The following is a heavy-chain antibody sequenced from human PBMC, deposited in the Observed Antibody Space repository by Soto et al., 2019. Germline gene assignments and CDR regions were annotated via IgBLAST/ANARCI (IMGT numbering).Heavy chain of an antibody. CDR2: IYYSGSS. V-gene: IGHV4-39*01. CDR1: DGFSDTSNNY. Sequence: QLQLQESGPGLVKPSETLSLTCTVSDGFSDTSNNYWGWIRQSPGKGLEWIGSIYYSGSSYYNPSLKTRVSISVDTSTNQVSLRLTSVTAADTAVYYCARHGAYYFDSGLYSDAFDLWGQGTMVTVSS. D-gene: IGHD3-22*01. J-gene: IGHJ3*01. CDR3: ARHGAYYFDSGLYSDAFDL.